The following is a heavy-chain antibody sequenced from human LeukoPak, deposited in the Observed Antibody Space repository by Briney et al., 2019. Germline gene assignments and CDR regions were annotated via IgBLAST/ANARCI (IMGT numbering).Heavy chain of an antibody. CDR2: IIPIFGTA. J-gene: IGHJ4*02. CDR3: ASLGYCSGGSCYSN. D-gene: IGHD2-15*01. Sequence: ASVKVSCKASGGTFSSYAISWVRQAPGQGLEWMGGIIPIFGTANYAQKFQGRVTMTTDTSTSTAYMELRSLRSDDTAVYYCASLGYCSGGSCYSNWGQGTLVTVSS. CDR1: GGTFSSYA. V-gene: IGHV1-69*05.